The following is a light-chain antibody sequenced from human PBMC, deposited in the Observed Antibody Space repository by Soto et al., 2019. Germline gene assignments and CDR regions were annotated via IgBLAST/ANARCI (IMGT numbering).Light chain of an antibody. J-gene: IGLJ1*01. CDR2: EVN. V-gene: IGLV2-8*01. CDR1: SXDVGGYNY. CDR3: SSYAGSSNV. Sequence: QSVLTQPASVSGSPGQSITISCTGTSXDVGGYNYVSWYQQHPGKAPKLMIYEVNKRPSGVPDRFSGSKSGNTASLTVSGLQAEDEADYYCSSYAGSSNVFGTGTKVTLL.